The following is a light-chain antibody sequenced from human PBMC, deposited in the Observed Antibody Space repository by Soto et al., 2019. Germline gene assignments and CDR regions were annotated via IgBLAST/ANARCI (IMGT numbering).Light chain of an antibody. V-gene: IGLV2-14*03. CDR1: SSDVGGYNY. Sequence: QSVLTQPASVSGSPGQSITISCTGTSSDVGGYNYVSWYQQHPGKAPKLMISDVTNRPSGVSNRFSGSKSGNTASLTISGLQAEDEAEYYCSSYTSSTTLVFGTGTKVTV. CDR2: DVT. J-gene: IGLJ1*01. CDR3: SSYTSSTTLV.